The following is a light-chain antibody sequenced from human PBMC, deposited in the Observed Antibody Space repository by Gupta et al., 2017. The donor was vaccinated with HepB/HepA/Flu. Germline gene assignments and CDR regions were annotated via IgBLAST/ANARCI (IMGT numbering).Light chain of an antibody. CDR3: AAWDDRLNGFV. CDR1: SSNIGSYT. Sequence: QSMLTKPPSASGTPGQGVTIPCSGSSSNIGSYTVNWYQQLPGTAPKVLFYSDNQRPSGVPDRFSGSKSGTSAALAISGLQSEDEADYYCAAWDDRLNGFVFGTGTKVTVL. CDR2: SDN. J-gene: IGLJ1*01. V-gene: IGLV1-44*01.